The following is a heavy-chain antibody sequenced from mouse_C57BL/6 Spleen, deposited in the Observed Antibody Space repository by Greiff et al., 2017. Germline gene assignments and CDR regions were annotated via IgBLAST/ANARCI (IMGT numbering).Heavy chain of an antibody. CDR1: GFTFSSYA. CDR3: TRGGLYYFDD. V-gene: IGHV5-9-1*02. D-gene: IGHD3-3*01. CDR2: ISSGGDYI. J-gene: IGHJ2*01. Sequence: EVKVVESGEGLVKPGGSLKLSCAASGFTFSSYAMSWVRQTPEKRLEWVAYISSGGDYIYYADTVKGRFTISRDNARNTLYLQMSSLKSEDTAMYYCTRGGLYYFDDWGQGTTLTVSA.